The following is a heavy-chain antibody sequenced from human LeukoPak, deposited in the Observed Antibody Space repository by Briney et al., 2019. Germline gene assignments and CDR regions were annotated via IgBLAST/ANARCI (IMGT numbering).Heavy chain of an antibody. CDR2: ISGSGGST. J-gene: IGHJ4*02. Sequence: GVSLRLPCAASGFTFSSYAMSWVRQAPGKGPEWVSAISGSGGSTYYADSVKGRFTISRDNSKNTLYLQMNSLRAEDTAVYYCAKDWEVLLWFGEFSYFDYWGQGTLVTVSS. CDR1: GFTFSSYA. CDR3: AKDWEVLLWFGEFSYFDY. D-gene: IGHD3-10*01. V-gene: IGHV3-23*01.